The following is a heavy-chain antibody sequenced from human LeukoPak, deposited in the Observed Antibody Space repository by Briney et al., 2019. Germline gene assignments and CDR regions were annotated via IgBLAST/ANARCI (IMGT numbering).Heavy chain of an antibody. CDR3: ATGAYSDH. Sequence: GGSLRLSCAASGFTFSRYGMTWVRQAPGKGLEWVSTISDTGGSTYYPDSVKDRFTISRDNSKNTLYLQMNGLRAEDTAIYYCATGAYSDHWGQGTLVTVSS. CDR1: GFTFSRYG. V-gene: IGHV3-23*01. J-gene: IGHJ4*02. CDR2: ISDTGGST.